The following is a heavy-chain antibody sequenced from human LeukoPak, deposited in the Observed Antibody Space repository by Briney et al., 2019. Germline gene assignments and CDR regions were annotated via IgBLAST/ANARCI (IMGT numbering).Heavy chain of an antibody. V-gene: IGHV7-4-1*02. J-gene: IGHJ4*02. CDR3: ARDLRYYDILTGYYRPDFDY. CDR1: GYTFTSYA. Sequence: ASVKVSCKASGYTFTSYAMNWVRQAPGQGLEWMGWINTNTGNPTYAQGFTGRFVFSLDTSVSTAYLQISSLKAEDTAVYYCARDLRYYDILTGYYRPDFDYWGQGTLVTVSS. D-gene: IGHD3-9*01. CDR2: INTNTGNP.